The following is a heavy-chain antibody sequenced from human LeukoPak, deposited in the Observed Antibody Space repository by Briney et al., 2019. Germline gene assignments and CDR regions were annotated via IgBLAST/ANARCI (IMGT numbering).Heavy chain of an antibody. CDR1: GFTFSSYW. CDR2: IQQDGSET. Sequence: GGSLRLSCAASGFTFSSYWMSWVRQAPGKGLEWVANIQQDGSETYYVDSVKGRFTISRDNSKNSLYLQMNSLRAEDTAVYYCARDKDVGASLFDHWGQGTLITVSS. J-gene: IGHJ4*02. D-gene: IGHD1-26*01. CDR3: ARDKDVGASLFDH. V-gene: IGHV3-7*01.